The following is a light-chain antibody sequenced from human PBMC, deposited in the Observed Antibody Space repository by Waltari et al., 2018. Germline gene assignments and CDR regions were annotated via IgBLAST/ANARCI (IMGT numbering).Light chain of an antibody. CDR2: GAS. CDR1: QSVRNN. Sequence: EIVMTQSPATLSVSPGERATLSCRASQSVRNNLAWYQQKPGQAPRLLNYGASTRATSIPATFTGSGSGTEFTLTISSLQSEDFAVYYCQQYINWPRTFGQGTKVEIK. CDR3: QQYINWPRT. J-gene: IGKJ1*01. V-gene: IGKV3-15*01.